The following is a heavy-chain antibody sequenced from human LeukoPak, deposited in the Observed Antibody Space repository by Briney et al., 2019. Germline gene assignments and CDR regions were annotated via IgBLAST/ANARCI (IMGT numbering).Heavy chain of an antibody. CDR2: ISYDGSNK. Sequence: PGGSLRLSCAASGFTFSSYAMHWVRQAPGKGLEWVAVISYDGSNKYYADSVKGRFTISRDNSKNTLYLQMNSLRAEDTAVYYCARGTPKALAVAVFRVDGMDVWGQGTTVTVSS. CDR1: GFTFSSYA. D-gene: IGHD6-19*01. J-gene: IGHJ6*02. V-gene: IGHV3-30-3*01. CDR3: ARGTPKALAVAVFRVDGMDV.